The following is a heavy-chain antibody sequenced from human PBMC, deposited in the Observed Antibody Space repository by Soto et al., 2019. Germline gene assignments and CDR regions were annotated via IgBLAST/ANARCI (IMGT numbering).Heavy chain of an antibody. V-gene: IGHV4-34*01. Sequence: QVQLQQWGAGLLKPSETLSLTCAVYGGSFSGYYWSWIRQPPGKGLEWIGEINHSGSTNYNPSLKSRVTISVDTSKNQLSLKLSSVTAADTAVYYCARASSFSRRVVVAAIKIFDYWGQGTLVTVSS. J-gene: IGHJ4*02. CDR3: ARASSFSRRVVVAAIKIFDY. CDR2: INHSGST. D-gene: IGHD2-15*01. CDR1: GGSFSGYY.